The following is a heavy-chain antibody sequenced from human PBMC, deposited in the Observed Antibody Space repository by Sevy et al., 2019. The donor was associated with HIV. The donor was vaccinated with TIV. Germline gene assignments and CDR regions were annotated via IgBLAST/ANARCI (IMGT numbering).Heavy chain of an antibody. V-gene: IGHV3-7*03. D-gene: IGHD3-16*02. Sequence: GGSLRLSCAASGFTFSSYWMSWVRHAPGKGLEWVANIKQDGSEKYYVDSVKGRFTISRDNAKNSLYLQMNSLRAEDTAVYYCARDKFLRLGELSLLYYWGQGTLVTVSS. CDR3: ARDKFLRLGELSLLYY. CDR1: GFTFSSYW. J-gene: IGHJ4*02. CDR2: IKQDGSEK.